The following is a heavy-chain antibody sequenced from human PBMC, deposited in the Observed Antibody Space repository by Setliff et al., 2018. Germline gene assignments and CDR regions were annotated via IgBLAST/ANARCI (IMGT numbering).Heavy chain of an antibody. CDR1: GGTFSSYG. V-gene: IGHV1-69*05. J-gene: IGHJ6*03. CDR3: AREGVDTRSSTDYRYYMDV. CDR2: TIPKFGTT. Sequence: RASVKVSCKASGGTFSSYGISWVRQAPGQGLEWLGGTIPKFGTTNYAQEFQGRATIITDESTSTAYMELSSLRFEDTAVYYCAREGVDTRSSTDYRYYMDVWGKGTTVTVSS. D-gene: IGHD5-18*01.